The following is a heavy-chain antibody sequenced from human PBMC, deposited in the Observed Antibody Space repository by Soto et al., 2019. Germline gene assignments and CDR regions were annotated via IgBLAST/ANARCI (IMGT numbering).Heavy chain of an antibody. Sequence: ASVKVSCKASGYTFTSYGISWVRQAPGQGLEWMGWISAYNGNTNYAQKLQGRVTMTTDTSTSTAYMELRSLRSDDTAVYYCARDGSHYDILTGYPNWFDPWGQGTLVTVSS. CDR2: ISAYNGNT. J-gene: IGHJ5*02. D-gene: IGHD3-9*01. V-gene: IGHV1-18*04. CDR3: ARDGSHYDILTGYPNWFDP. CDR1: GYTFTSYG.